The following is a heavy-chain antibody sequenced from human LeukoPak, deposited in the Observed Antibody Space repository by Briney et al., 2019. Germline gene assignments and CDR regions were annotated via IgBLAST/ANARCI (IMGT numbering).Heavy chain of an antibody. D-gene: IGHD6-19*01. V-gene: IGHV3-43*02. CDR2: ISGDGGST. CDR1: GFFFDNYA. J-gene: IGHJ4*02. Sequence: AGGSLRLSCAAPGFFFDNYAIHWVRQAPGKGLEWVSLISGDGGSTFYADSVRGRFAISRDNTRKSLSLQMSSLRSEDTALYYCARESETSGWYDYWGQGTLVTVSS. CDR3: ARESETSGWYDY.